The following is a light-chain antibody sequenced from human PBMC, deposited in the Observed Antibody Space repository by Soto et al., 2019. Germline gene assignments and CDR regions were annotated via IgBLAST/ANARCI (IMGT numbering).Light chain of an antibody. J-gene: IGKJ1*01. CDR3: QQSYDTPQT. CDR2: STS. V-gene: IGKV1-39*01. Sequence: IQMTQSPSSLAASVEDRVTITCRARQNITSYLSWYQVKPGTAPTLLIYSTSSLQSGVPSRFSGSGSGTDFTLTISGLRPEDFATYYCQQSYDTPQTFGQGTKVEIK. CDR1: QNITSY.